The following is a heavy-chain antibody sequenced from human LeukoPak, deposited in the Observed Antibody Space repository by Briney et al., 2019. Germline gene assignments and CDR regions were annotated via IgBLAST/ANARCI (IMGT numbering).Heavy chain of an antibody. J-gene: IGHJ6*03. V-gene: IGHV3-30*02. CDR2: IRYDGSNK. Sequence: GGSLRLSCAASGFTFSSYGMHWDRQAPGKGLEWVAFIRYDGSNKYCADSVKGRFTISRDNSKNTLYLQMNSLRAEDTAVYYCAKDLRRIVGATKGMDVWGKGTTVTVSS. D-gene: IGHD1-26*01. CDR3: AKDLRRIVGATKGMDV. CDR1: GFTFSSYG.